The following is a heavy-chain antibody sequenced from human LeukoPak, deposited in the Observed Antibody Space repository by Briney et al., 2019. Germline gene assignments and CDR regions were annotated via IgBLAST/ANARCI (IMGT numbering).Heavy chain of an antibody. Sequence: PGGSLRLSCAASGFTFSDFDMSWVRQAPGKGLEWVGRIKSKTDGGTTDYAAPVKGRFTISRDDSKNTLYLQMNSLKTEDTAVYYCTTLTYCSSTSCRYMWGQGTLVTVSS. V-gene: IGHV3-15*01. CDR2: IKSKTDGGTT. CDR1: GFTFSDFD. J-gene: IGHJ4*02. D-gene: IGHD2-2*01. CDR3: TTLTYCSSTSCRYM.